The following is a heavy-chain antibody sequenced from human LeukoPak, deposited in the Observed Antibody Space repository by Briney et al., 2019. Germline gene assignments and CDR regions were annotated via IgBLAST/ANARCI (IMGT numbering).Heavy chain of an antibody. J-gene: IGHJ4*02. CDR1: GGSISSRNYY. Sequence: PSETLSLTCTVSGGSISSRNYYWGWIRQPPGKGLEWIGSIYYSGDTYYNPSLKGRVTISVDTSKTQFSLKLTSVTAADTAVYYCARRDCIINDCPSPSSDYWGQGTLVAVSS. D-gene: IGHD3-16*01. CDR2: IYYSGDT. CDR3: ARRDCIINDCPSPSSDY. V-gene: IGHV4-39*01.